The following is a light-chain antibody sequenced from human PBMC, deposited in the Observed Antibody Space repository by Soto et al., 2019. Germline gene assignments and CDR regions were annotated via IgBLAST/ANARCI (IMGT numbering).Light chain of an antibody. Sequence: DIQMTQSPSSVSASVGDRVTITCRASQVISNWLAWYQQKPGKAPNLLIFAASSLQSGVPSRFSGSGSGTDFTLTISDLQPEDFSTYYCQHANSFPPTFGQGTKLEIK. V-gene: IGKV1-12*01. CDR3: QHANSFPPT. J-gene: IGKJ2*01. CDR1: QVISNW. CDR2: AAS.